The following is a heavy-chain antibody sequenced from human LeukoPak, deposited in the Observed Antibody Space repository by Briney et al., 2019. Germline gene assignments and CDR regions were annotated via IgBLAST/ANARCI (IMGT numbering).Heavy chain of an antibody. CDR1: GGTFSSYA. J-gene: IGHJ5*02. CDR2: IIPILGIA. CDR3: ARVARVVRGVITAWFDP. V-gene: IGHV1-69*04. Sequence: GASVKVSCKASGGTFSSYAISWVRQAPGQGLEWMGRIIPILGIANYAQKFQGRVTITADKSTSTAYMELSSLRSEDTAVYYCARVARVVRGVITAWFDPWGQGTLVTVSS. D-gene: IGHD3-10*01.